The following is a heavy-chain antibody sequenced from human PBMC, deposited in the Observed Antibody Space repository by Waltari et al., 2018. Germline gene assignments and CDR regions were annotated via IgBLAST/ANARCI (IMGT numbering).Heavy chain of an antibody. J-gene: IGHJ4*02. Sequence: EVQLVESGGGLVKPGGSLRLSCAASGFPFSSYSMNWVRQAPGKGLVGVASISSTGSYTHYADSVKGRFSISRDNAKNSLYLQMNSLRAEDTAVYYCARGGWGFYLDDWGQGTLVT. D-gene: IGHD7-27*01. CDR2: ISSTGSYT. V-gene: IGHV3-21*01. CDR1: GFPFSSYS. CDR3: ARGGWGFYLDD.